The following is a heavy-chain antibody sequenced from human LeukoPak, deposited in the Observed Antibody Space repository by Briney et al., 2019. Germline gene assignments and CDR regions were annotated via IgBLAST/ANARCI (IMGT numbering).Heavy chain of an antibody. D-gene: IGHD5-18*01. V-gene: IGHV3-74*01. CDR2: INSDGSST. CDR1: GFTFSSYW. Sequence: TGGSLRLSCAASGFTFSSYWMHWVRQAPGKGLVWVSRINSDGSSTSYADSVKGRFTISRDNAKNTLYLQMNSLRAEDTAVYYCARHHPSYGYRSLVPWGQGTMVTVSS. J-gene: IGHJ3*01. CDR3: ARHHPSYGYRSLVP.